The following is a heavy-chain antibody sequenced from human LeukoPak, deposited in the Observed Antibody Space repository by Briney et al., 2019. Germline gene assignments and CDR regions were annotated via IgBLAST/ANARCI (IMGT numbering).Heavy chain of an antibody. V-gene: IGHV3-23*01. Sequence: SGGSLRLSCAASGFTFSSYGMSWVRQAPGKGLEWLSSISGSGASTYYADSVKGQFTISRDSSKNTLYLQMNSLRVEDTAVYYCAKGMGRGYRDYWGQGTLVTVSS. CDR1: GFTFSSYG. D-gene: IGHD6-25*01. CDR3: AKGMGRGYRDY. J-gene: IGHJ4*02. CDR2: ISGSGAST.